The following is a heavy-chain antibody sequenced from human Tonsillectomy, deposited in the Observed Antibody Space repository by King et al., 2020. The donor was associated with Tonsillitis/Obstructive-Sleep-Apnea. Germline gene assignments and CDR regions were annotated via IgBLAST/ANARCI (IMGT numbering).Heavy chain of an antibody. CDR1: GFTFSSYS. CDR2: ISSSSSYI. V-gene: IGHV3-21*01. D-gene: IGHD3-22*01. CDR3: ARVPYGGGYYYEHRRGYFDL. J-gene: IGHJ2*01. Sequence: VQLVESGGGLVKPGGSLRLSCAASGFTFSSYSMNWVRQAPGKGLEWVSSISSSSSYIYYADSVKGRFTISRDNAKNSLYLQMNSLRAEDTAVYYCARVPYGGGYYYEHRRGYFDLWGRGTLVTVSS.